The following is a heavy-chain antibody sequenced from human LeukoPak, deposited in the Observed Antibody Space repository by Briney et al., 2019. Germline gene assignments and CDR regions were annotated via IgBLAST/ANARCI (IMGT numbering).Heavy chain of an antibody. J-gene: IGHJ5*02. Sequence: PSETLSLTCTVSGGSISSYYWSWIRQPPGKGLEWIGYIYYSGSTNYNPSLKSRVTISVDTSKNQFSLKLSSVTAADTAVYYCARSKWEPRELSSGWFDPWGQGTLVTVSS. D-gene: IGHD1-26*01. V-gene: IGHV4-59*12. CDR1: GGSISSYY. CDR2: IYYSGST. CDR3: ARSKWEPRELSSGWFDP.